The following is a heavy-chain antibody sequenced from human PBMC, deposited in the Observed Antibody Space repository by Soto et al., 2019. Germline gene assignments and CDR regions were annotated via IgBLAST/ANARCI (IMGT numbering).Heavy chain of an antibody. CDR2: IYYSGST. J-gene: IGHJ4*02. Sequence: ETLSLTCTVSGGSISSYYWSWIRQPPGKGLEWIGYIYYSGSTNYNPSLKSRVTISVDTSKNQFSLKLSSVTAADTAVYYCARAQGGDFDYWGQGTLVTVSS. CDR3: ARAQGGDFDY. CDR1: GGSISSYY. D-gene: IGHD1-26*01. V-gene: IGHV4-59*01.